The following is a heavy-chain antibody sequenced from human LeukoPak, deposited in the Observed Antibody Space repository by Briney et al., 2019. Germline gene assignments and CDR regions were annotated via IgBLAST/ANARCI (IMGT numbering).Heavy chain of an antibody. CDR3: AREYSGYDDY. CDR2: IIPIFGTA. CDR1: GGTFSSYA. Sequence: SVTVSCTASGGTFSSYAISWVRQAPGQGLEWMGGIIPIFGTANYAQKFQGRVTITADESTSTAYMELSSLRSEDTAVYYCAREYSGYDDYWGQGTLVTVSS. J-gene: IGHJ4*02. D-gene: IGHD5-12*01. V-gene: IGHV1-69*13.